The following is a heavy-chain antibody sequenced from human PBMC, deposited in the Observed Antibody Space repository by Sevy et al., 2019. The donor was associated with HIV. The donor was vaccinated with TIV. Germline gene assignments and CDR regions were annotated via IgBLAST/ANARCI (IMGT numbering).Heavy chain of an antibody. CDR1: GFTFISFT. Sequence: GGSLRLSCAASGFTFISFTMNWVRQAPGKGLEWVSSISNSPSYIYYADSVKGRFTISRDNAKNALYLQMDSLRVEDGAVYYCARRGGLTDGGFDIWGKGTMVTVSS. V-gene: IGHV3-21*01. CDR3: ARRGGLTDGGFDI. D-gene: IGHD3-16*01. CDR2: ISNSPSYI. J-gene: IGHJ3*02.